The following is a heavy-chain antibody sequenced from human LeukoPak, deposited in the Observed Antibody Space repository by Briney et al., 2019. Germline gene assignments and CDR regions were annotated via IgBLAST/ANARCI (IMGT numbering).Heavy chain of an antibody. CDR3: ARGGEVGGTGSRFDY. CDR2: VYTSGST. Sequence: SETLSLTCNVSGGSISRYYWGWIRQPAGKGLEWIGRVYTSGSTNYNPSLKSRVTMSVETSKSQFSLKPSSVTAADTAIYYCARGGEVGGTGSRFDYWGQGTLVTVSS. V-gene: IGHV4-4*07. CDR1: GGSISRYY. D-gene: IGHD1-26*01. J-gene: IGHJ4*02.